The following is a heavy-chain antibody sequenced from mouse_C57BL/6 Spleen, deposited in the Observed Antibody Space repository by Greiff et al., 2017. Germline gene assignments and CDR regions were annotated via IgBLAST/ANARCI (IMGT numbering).Heavy chain of an antibody. D-gene: IGHD2-2*01. CDR3: ARRGYDYDAMDY. Sequence: LEESGPELVKPGASVKISCKASGYAFSSSWMNWVKQRPGKGLEWIGRIYPGDGDTNYNGKFKGKATLTADKSSSTAYMQLSSLTSEDSAVYFCARRGYDYDAMDYWGQGTSVTVSS. CDR1: GYAFSSSW. V-gene: IGHV1-82*01. CDR2: IYPGDGDT. J-gene: IGHJ4*01.